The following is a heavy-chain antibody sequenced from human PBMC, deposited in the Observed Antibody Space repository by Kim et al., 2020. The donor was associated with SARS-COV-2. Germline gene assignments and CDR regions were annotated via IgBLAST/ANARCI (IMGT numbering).Heavy chain of an antibody. CDR1: GGSISSSSYY. J-gene: IGHJ4*02. CDR3: HRGSSTYDYFDY. Sequence: SETLSLTCTVSGGSISSSSYYWGWIRQPPGKGLEWIGSIYYSGSTYYNPSLKSRVTISVDTSKNQFSLKLSSVTAADTAVYYCHRGSSTYDYFDYWGQGTLVTVSS. CDR2: IYYSGST. V-gene: IGHV4-39*01. D-gene: IGHD6-13*01.